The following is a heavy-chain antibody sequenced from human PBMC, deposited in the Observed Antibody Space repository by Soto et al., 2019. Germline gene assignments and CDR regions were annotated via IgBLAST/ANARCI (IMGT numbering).Heavy chain of an antibody. CDR3: AKESRTGYGPLDS. J-gene: IGHJ4*02. Sequence: EVQLMESGGGLVQPGGSLRLSCAASGFSFSNFAMAWVRQAPGKGLEWVSGISGSGAGTYYADSVKGRFTISRDNSKNVLFLQVSSLRADDTAMYYCAKESRTGYGPLDSWGRGILVTVSS. CDR1: GFSFSNFA. CDR2: ISGSGAGT. V-gene: IGHV3-23*01. D-gene: IGHD5-12*01.